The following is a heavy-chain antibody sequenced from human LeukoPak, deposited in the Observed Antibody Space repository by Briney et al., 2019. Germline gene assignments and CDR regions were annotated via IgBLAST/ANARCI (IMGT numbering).Heavy chain of an antibody. D-gene: IGHD6-19*01. CDR2: IYPGDSDT. CDR1: GYSFTSHW. J-gene: IGHJ4*02. V-gene: IGHV5-51*01. CDR3: ARLTGSGTYYFDY. Sequence: GESLKISCKGSGYSFTSHWIGWVRQMPGKGLEWMGIIYPGDSDTTYSPSFQGQAAISADKSVSTAYLQWSSLKASDTAMYYCARLTGSGTYYFDYWGQGTLVTVSS.